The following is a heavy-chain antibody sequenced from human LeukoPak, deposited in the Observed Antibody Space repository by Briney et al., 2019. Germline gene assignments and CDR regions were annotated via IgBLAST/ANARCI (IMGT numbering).Heavy chain of an antibody. CDR1: GFTFSSYG. Sequence: GGSLRLSCAASGFTFSSYGMHWVRQAPGKGLEWVAFIRYDGSNKYYADSVKGRFTISRDNSKNTLYLQMNSLRAEDTAVYYCAKVAQIPAADIKREAPEYFQHWGQGTLVTVSS. CDR2: IRYDGSNK. D-gene: IGHD2-15*01. J-gene: IGHJ1*01. CDR3: AKVAQIPAADIKREAPEYFQH. V-gene: IGHV3-30*02.